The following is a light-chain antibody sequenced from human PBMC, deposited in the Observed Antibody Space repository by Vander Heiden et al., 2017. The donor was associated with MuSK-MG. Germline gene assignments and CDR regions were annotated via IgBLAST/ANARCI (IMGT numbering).Light chain of an antibody. CDR2: GAS. Sequence: EIVLTQSPGTLSVSPGERATLSCRASQSVSGNHLAWYQQKPGQAPRVLIYGASNRVTGIPDRFSGRGSGTDFILTISRLKPEDFAVYYCQQHGPSPHPFGGGTRVVSK. CDR1: QSVSGNH. CDR3: QQHGPSPHP. J-gene: IGKJ4*01. V-gene: IGKV3-20*01.